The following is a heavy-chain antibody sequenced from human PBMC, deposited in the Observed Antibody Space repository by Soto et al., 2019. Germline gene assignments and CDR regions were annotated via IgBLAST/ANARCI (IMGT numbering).Heavy chain of an antibody. J-gene: IGHJ6*02. CDR3: ATWRFGELGDGMDV. CDR2: IKQDGTEK. CDR1: GFTFSTYW. Sequence: EVQLVESGGGLVQPGGSLRLSCAASGFTFSTYWMIWVRQAPGKGLEWVANIKQDGTEKYYVDSVKDRFTISRDNAKNSLYLQMNSLRAEDTAVYYCATWRFGELGDGMDVWGQGTTVTVSS. D-gene: IGHD3-10*01. V-gene: IGHV3-7*05.